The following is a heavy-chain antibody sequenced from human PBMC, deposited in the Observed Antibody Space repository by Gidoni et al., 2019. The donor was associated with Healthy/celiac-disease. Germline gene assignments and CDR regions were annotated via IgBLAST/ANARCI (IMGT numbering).Heavy chain of an antibody. D-gene: IGHD6-6*01. V-gene: IGHV1-69*01. CDR2: IIHICGTA. Sequence: QAQLLQSGAEGKKPWSSETVSFKASGGPFRSYAISWVRQAPGQGLEWMGGIIHICGTANYAQKFQGRVTITADESTSTAYMELSSLRSEDTAVYYCARRPYSSSNYYFDYWGQGTLVTVSS. J-gene: IGHJ4*02. CDR3: ARRPYSSSNYYFDY. CDR1: GGPFRSYA.